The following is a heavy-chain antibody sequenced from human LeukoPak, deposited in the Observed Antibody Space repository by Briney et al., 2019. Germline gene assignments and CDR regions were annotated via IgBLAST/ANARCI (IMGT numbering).Heavy chain of an antibody. CDR3: ASGNCSGGSCYHPRPLKSYYYMDV. J-gene: IGHJ6*03. D-gene: IGHD2-15*01. CDR1: GGTFSSYA. V-gene: IGHV1-69*06. Sequence: GASVKVSCKASGGTFSSYAISWVRQAPGQGLEWMGGIIPIFGTANYAQKFQGRVTITADKSTSTAYMELSSLRSEDTAVYYCASGNCSGGSCYHPRPLKSYYYMDVWGKGTTVTVSS. CDR2: IIPIFGTA.